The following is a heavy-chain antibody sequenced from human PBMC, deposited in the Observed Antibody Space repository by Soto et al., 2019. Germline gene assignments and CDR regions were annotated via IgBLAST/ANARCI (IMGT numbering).Heavy chain of an antibody. J-gene: IGHJ5*01. CDR3: ARLIGNSWLDS. Sequence: QIHLQPSGPGLVKPSQTLSLTCAISGDSVSTNIATWDWIRQSPSRGLEWLGRTYYRSNEYTDYAVSVKGRITHSPDTSNNQLSLQLNSVTPDDTAVYYCARLIGNSWLDSWGQGTLVTVSS. CDR2: TYYRSNEYT. CDR1: GDSVSTNIAT. V-gene: IGHV6-1*01. D-gene: IGHD2-8*01.